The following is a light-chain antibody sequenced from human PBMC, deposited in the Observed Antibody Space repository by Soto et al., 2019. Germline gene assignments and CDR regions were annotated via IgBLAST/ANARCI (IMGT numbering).Light chain of an antibody. CDR3: QQYGSSPIT. V-gene: IGKV3-20*01. CDR2: DAS. Sequence: EVVLTQSPDTLSLSPGQRGTLYCRASDSALNDYLAWYQQKPGQAPRILIHDASRRATGIPDRFSGSGSGTDFTLTISRLEPEDVAVYYCQQYGSSPITFGQGTRLEIK. CDR1: DSALNDY. J-gene: IGKJ5*01.